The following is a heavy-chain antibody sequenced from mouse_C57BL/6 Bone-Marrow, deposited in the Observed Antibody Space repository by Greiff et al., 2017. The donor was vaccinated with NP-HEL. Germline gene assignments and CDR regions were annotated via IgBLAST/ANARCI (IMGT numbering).Heavy chain of an antibody. V-gene: IGHV5-17*01. CDR3: ARRITTVVAGAMDY. CDR2: ISSGSSTI. D-gene: IGHD1-1*01. CDR1: GFTFSDYG. Sequence: EVHLVESGGGLVKPGGSLKLSCAASGFTFSDYGMHWVRQAPEKGLEWVAYISSGSSTIYYADTVKGRFTISRDNAKNTLFLQMTSLRSEDTAMYYCARRITTVVAGAMDYWGQGTSVTVSS. J-gene: IGHJ4*01.